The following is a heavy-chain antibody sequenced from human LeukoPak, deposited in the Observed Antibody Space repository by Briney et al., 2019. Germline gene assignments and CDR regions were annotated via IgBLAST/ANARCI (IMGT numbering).Heavy chain of an antibody. J-gene: IGHJ6*02. CDR1: GGSFSGYQ. Sequence: SETLSLTCAVYGGSFSGYQWSWIRQPPGKGLGWIGEINDSGSTNYNPSLKSRVTISVDTSKNQFSLRLSSVTAADTAVYYCARPGQLGSLYYGMDVWGQGTTVTVSS. D-gene: IGHD3-10*01. CDR3: ARPGQLGSLYYGMDV. CDR2: INDSGST. V-gene: IGHV4-34*01.